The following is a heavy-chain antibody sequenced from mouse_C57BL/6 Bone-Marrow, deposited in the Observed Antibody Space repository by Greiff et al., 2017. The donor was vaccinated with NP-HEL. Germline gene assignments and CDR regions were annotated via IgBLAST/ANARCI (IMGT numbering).Heavy chain of an antibody. CDR1: GYTFTSYG. D-gene: IGHD2-5*01. J-gene: IGHJ3*01. Sequence: QVQLQQSGAELARPGASVKLSCKASGYTFTSYGISWVKQRTGQGLEWIGEIYPRSGNTYYNEKFKGKATLTADKSSSTAYMELRSLTSEDSAVYFCALAYYSNRAWFAYWGQGTLVTVSA. CDR3: ALAYYSNRAWFAY. V-gene: IGHV1-81*01. CDR2: IYPRSGNT.